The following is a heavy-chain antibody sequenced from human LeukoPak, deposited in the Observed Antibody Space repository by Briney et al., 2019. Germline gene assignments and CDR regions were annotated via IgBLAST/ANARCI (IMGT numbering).Heavy chain of an antibody. V-gene: IGHV5-51*01. Sequence: GESLKISCKGSGYSFTSYWIGWVRQMPGKGLEWMGIMYPGDSDTRYSPSFQGQVTISADKSISTAYLQWSSLKASDTAMYYCARDYYDSSGYSRDAFDIWGQETMVTVSS. CDR1: GYSFTSYW. CDR2: MYPGDSDT. D-gene: IGHD3-22*01. J-gene: IGHJ3*02. CDR3: ARDYYDSSGYSRDAFDI.